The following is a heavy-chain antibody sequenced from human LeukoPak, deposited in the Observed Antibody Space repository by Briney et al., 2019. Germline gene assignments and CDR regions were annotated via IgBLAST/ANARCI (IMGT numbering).Heavy chain of an antibody. D-gene: IGHD5-18*01. CDR3: ARDPPAPGYSYGFGFDY. CDR1: GFTFSSYS. Sequence: GGSLRLSCAASGFTFSSYSMNWVRQAPGKGLEWVSYISSSSSTIYYADSVKGRFTISRDNAKNSLYLQMSSLRAEDTAVYYCARDPPAPGYSYGFGFDYWGQGTLVTVSS. CDR2: ISSSSSTI. V-gene: IGHV3-48*04. J-gene: IGHJ4*02.